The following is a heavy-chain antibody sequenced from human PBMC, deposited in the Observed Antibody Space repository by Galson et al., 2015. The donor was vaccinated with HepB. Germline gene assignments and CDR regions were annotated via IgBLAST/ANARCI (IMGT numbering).Heavy chain of an antibody. CDR2: VSYNGTDD. D-gene: IGHD3-22*01. CDR3: ARYNVYRSGHRTGDWFDP. CDR1: GFTFSNYA. V-gene: IGHV3-30*04. Sequence: SLRLSCAASGFTFSNYAMHWVRQTPGKGLEWVAVVSYNGTDDYYADSVKGRFTISRDNSKNTLYLQMNSLKSEDTDVYYCARYNVYRSGHRTGDWFDPWGQGTLVTVSS. J-gene: IGHJ5*02.